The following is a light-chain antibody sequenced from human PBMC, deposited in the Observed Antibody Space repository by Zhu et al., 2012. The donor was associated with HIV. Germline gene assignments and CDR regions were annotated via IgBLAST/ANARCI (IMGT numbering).Light chain of an antibody. CDR1: QSVDSH. J-gene: IGKJ5*01. CDR2: DSS. V-gene: IGKV3-11*01. CDR3: QQRTNWPIT. Sequence: EIVMTQYPATLSVSPGERATLYCRASQSVDSHLAWYQQKPGQAPRLLIYDSSNRPPGIPARFSGSGSGTDFTLIINSLEPEDFALYYCQQRTNWPITFGQGTRLEIK.